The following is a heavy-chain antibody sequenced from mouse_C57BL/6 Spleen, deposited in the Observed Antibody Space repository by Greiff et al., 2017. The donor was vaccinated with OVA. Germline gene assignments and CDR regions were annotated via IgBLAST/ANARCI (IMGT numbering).Heavy chain of an antibody. Sequence: QVQLQQSGAELVMPGASVKLSCKASGYAFSSYWMNWVKQRPGKGLEWIGQIYPGDGDTNYNGKFKGKATLTADKSSSTAYMQLSSLTSEDSAVYFCARAGYGSSYDAMDYWGQGTSVTVSS. V-gene: IGHV1-80*01. J-gene: IGHJ4*01. D-gene: IGHD1-1*01. CDR1: GYAFSSYW. CDR3: ARAGYGSSYDAMDY. CDR2: IYPGDGDT.